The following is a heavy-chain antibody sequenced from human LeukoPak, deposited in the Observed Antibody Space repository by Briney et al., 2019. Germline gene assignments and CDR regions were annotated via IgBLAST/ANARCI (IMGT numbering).Heavy chain of an antibody. Sequence: GASVKVSCEASGYTFTSYGISWVRQAPGQGLEWMGWISAYNGNTNYAQKLQGRVTMTTDTSTSTAYMELRSLRSDDTAVYYCARYEVVSGSSWFDPWGQGTLVTVSS. J-gene: IGHJ5*02. V-gene: IGHV1-18*01. CDR2: ISAYNGNT. CDR3: ARYEVVSGSSWFDP. D-gene: IGHD1-14*01. CDR1: GYTFTSYG.